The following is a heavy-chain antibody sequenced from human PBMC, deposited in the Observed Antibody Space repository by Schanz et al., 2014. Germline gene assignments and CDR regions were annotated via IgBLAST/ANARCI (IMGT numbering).Heavy chain of an antibody. CDR3: ARVRRRIATPSTPSFRNYYYYAMDV. CDR1: GFIFSSYG. J-gene: IGHJ6*02. V-gene: IGHV3-33*01. Sequence: QVQLVESGGGVVQPGRSLRLSCAASGFIFSSYGLHWVRQAPGKGLEGVAFIWYDGSNKDYADSVKGRFTISRDNSKNTLYLQMNSLRAEDASVYFCARVRRRIATPSTPSFRNYYYYAMDVWGQGTTVTVSS. CDR2: IWYDGSNK. D-gene: IGHD6-13*01.